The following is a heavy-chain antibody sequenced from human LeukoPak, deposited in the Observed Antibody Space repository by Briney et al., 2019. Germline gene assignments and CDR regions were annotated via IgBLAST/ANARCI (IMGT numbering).Heavy chain of an antibody. Sequence: KPLETLSLTCAVYGGSFSGYYWSWIRQPPGKGPEWIGEINHSGSTNYNPSLKSRVTISVDTSKNQFSLKLSSVTAADTAVYYCARGRSYNYYMDVWGKGTTVTVSS. CDR1: GGSFSGYY. J-gene: IGHJ6*03. V-gene: IGHV4-34*01. CDR3: ARGRSYNYYMDV. CDR2: INHSGST.